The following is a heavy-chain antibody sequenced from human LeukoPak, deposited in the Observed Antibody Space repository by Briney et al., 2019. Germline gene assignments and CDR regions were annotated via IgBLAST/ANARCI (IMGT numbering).Heavy chain of an antibody. V-gene: IGHV3-23*01. CDR1: GFTFSSYA. CDR2: ISGSGGST. Sequence: GGSLRLSCAASGFTFSSYAMRWVRQAPGKGLEWVSAISGSGGSTYYADSVKGRLTISRDNSKNTLYLQMNSLRAEDTAVYYCAKDWGYDILTGYYHYYYYYGMDVWGQGTTVTVSS. D-gene: IGHD3-9*01. J-gene: IGHJ6*02. CDR3: AKDWGYDILTGYYHYYYYYGMDV.